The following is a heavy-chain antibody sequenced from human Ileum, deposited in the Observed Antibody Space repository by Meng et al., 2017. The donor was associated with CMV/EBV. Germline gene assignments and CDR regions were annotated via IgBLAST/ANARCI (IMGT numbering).Heavy chain of an antibody. D-gene: IGHD1-26*01. CDR2: INTNTANP. CDR1: GYKFTSNN. V-gene: IGHV7-4-1*02. J-gene: IGHJ4*02. Sequence: SCKASGYKFTSNNIIWVRQAPGQGPEWMGCINTNTANPTYAQGFTGRFVFSLDTSVSTTYLQISSLKAEDTAVYYCARDGLSGRYFDYWGQGTLVTVSS. CDR3: ARDGLSGRYFDY.